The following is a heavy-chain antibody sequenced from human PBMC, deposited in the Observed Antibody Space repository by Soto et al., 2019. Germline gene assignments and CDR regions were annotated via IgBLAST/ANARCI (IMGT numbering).Heavy chain of an antibody. CDR1: GFTFDDYA. D-gene: IGHD1-1*01. Sequence: GGSLRLSCAASGFTFDDYAMHWVRQAPGKGLEWVSGISWNSGSIGYADSVKGRFTISRDNAKNSLYLQMNSLRAEDTAVYYCAKYSYGTGTGNWGQGTLDTVSS. CDR2: ISWNSGSI. CDR3: AKYSYGTGTGN. J-gene: IGHJ4*02. V-gene: IGHV3-9*01.